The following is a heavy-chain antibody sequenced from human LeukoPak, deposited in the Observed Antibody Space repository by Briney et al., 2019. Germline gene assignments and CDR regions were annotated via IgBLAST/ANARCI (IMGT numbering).Heavy chain of an antibody. D-gene: IGHD3-9*01. CDR1: GGSISSYY. Sequence: PSETLSLTCTVFGGSISSYYWSWVRQPAGKGLEWIGRIYISGTTNYNPSLKSRITMSLDTSKNQLSLRLTSVTAADTAVYYCARDEARTGYIHYWGQGTLITVSS. CDR2: IYISGTT. V-gene: IGHV4-4*07. CDR3: ARDEARTGYIHY. J-gene: IGHJ4*02.